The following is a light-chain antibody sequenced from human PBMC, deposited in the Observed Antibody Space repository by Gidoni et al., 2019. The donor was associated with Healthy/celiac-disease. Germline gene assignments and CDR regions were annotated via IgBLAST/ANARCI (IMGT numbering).Light chain of an antibody. J-gene: IGKJ1*01. Sequence: IQMTQSPSSLFASVGDRVTIPSRASQSSSTYLNWYQQKPGKAPKLLIYAASSLQRGVPSRFSGSGCGTDFTITISSLQPEDFANYYCQQSYSTPRTFXQXTKVEIK. CDR1: QSSSTY. V-gene: IGKV1-39*01. CDR2: AAS. CDR3: QQSYSTPRT.